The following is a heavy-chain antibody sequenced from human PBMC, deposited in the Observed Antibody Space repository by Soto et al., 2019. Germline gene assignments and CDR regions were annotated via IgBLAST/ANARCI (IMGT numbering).Heavy chain of an antibody. J-gene: IGHJ4*02. CDR1: GDPVSSGSYY. V-gene: IGHV4-31*04. CDR2: IYHTGST. CDR3: AAKLCTKHYFDY. Sequence: QVRLQESGPGLVQPSQTLSLTCSVSGDPVSSGSYYWTWVRQHPVRGLEWIGYIYHTGSTYYNPSLQSRLIMSIDTSKYQFSLHLSSVTAADTAVYFCAAKLCTKHYFDYWGQASLVTVSS. D-gene: IGHD1-1*01.